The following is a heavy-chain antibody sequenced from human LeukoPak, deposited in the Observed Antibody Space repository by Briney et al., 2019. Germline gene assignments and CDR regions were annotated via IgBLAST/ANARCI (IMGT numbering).Heavy chain of an antibody. J-gene: IGHJ4*02. CDR3: ARKVQGVGRRDSSSDY. CDR1: GGTFSSYA. CDR2: ISAYNGNT. V-gene: IGHV1-18*01. D-gene: IGHD6-13*01. Sequence: ASVKVSCKASGGTFSSYAISWVRQAPGQGLEWMGWISAYNGNTNYAQKLQGRVTMTTDTSTSTAYMELRSLRSDDTAVYYCARKVQGVGRRDSSSDYWGQGTLVTVSS.